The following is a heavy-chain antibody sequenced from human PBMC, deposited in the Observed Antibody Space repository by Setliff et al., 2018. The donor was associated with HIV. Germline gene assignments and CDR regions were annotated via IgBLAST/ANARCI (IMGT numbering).Heavy chain of an antibody. J-gene: IGHJ6*03. CDR2: INHSGST. Sequence: PSETLSLTCAVYGGSLSGHYWSWIRKPPGKGLEWIGEINHSGSTIYNPSLKSRVTISVDTSKNQFSLKLSSVTAADTAVYYCARAYYYYYMDVWGKGTTVTVSS. CDR1: GGSLSGHY. CDR3: ARAYYYYYMDV. V-gene: IGHV4-34*01.